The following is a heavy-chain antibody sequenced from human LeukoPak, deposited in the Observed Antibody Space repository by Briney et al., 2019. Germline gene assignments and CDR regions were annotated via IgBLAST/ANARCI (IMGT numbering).Heavy chain of an antibody. V-gene: IGHV5-51*01. CDR1: GYIFATYW. CDR3: ARQGSGPFDY. CDR2: IYPGDPDI. J-gene: IGHJ4*02. D-gene: IGHD3-10*01. Sequence: GESLKISCQGSGYIFATYWIAWVRQMPGKGLEWMGIIYPGDPDIRYSPSFQGQVAISADKSISTAYLQWSSLKASDTAMYYCARQGSGPFDYWGQGTLVTVSS.